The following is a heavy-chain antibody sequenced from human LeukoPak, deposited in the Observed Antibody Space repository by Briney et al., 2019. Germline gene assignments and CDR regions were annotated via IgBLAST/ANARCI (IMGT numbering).Heavy chain of an antibody. Sequence: GGSLRLSCAASGFTFSSYSMNWVRQAPGKGLDWISYISHGSSRIFYADFVEGRFTVSRDDAKNVLYLQMNSLRVEDTAVYYCARDPGYSYAMDSWGQGTLVIVSS. CDR2: ISHGSSRI. CDR3: ARDPGYSYAMDS. V-gene: IGHV3-48*01. J-gene: IGHJ4*02. CDR1: GFTFSSYS. D-gene: IGHD5-18*01.